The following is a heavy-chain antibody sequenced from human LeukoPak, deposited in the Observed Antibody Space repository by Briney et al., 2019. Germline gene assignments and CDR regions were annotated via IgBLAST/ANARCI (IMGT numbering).Heavy chain of an antibody. J-gene: IGHJ3*02. CDR3: ARHVGGYDIDAFDI. V-gene: IGHV4-4*07. CDR2: IYSSGTT. Sequence: PSETLSLTCTVSGGSIITYYWSWIRQPAGKGLEWIGRIYSSGTTNYNPSLKSRVTISVDTSKNQFSLKLSSVTAADTAVYYCARHVGGYDIDAFDIWGQGTMVTVSS. D-gene: IGHD5-12*01. CDR1: GGSIITYY.